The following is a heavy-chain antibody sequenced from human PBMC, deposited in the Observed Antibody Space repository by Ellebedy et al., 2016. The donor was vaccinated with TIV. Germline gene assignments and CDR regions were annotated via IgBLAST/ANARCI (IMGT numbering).Heavy chain of an antibody. Sequence: GESLKISCAASGFTFSNYAMSWVRQTPEKRLEWVSAISGNGGSTYSPDSVRGRFTISRDNSKTTLYLQMNSLRAEDTAIYYCVKHIGRDYGDRMDYWGQGTLVTASS. J-gene: IGHJ4*02. D-gene: IGHD4-17*01. CDR2: ISGNGGST. V-gene: IGHV3-23*01. CDR3: VKHIGRDYGDRMDY. CDR1: GFTFSNYA.